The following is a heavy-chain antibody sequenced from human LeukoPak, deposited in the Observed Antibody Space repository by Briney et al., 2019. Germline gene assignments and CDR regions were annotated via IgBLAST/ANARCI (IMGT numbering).Heavy chain of an antibody. V-gene: IGHV1-69*04. CDR3: ARDWEIVPAAIHESDYYYYGMDV. D-gene: IGHD2-2*02. J-gene: IGHJ6*02. Sequence: SVKVSCKASGGTFSSYAISWVRQAPGQGLEWMGRIIPIFGIANYAQKFQGGVTITADKSTSTAYMELSSLRSEDTAVYYCARDWEIVPAAIHESDYYYYGMDVWGQGTTVTVSS. CDR2: IIPIFGIA. CDR1: GGTFSSYA.